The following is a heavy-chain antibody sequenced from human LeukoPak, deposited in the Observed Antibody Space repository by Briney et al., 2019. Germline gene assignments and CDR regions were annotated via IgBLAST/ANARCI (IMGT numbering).Heavy chain of an antibody. CDR3: VSSVRGATEYYFDY. CDR1: GFTVSSNY. Sequence: GGSLRLSCGASGFTVSSNYMSWVRQAPGKGLEWVSVIYSGGSTYYADSVKGRFTISRDNSKNTLYLQMNSLRAEDTAVYYCVSSVRGATEYYFDYWGQGTLVTVSS. J-gene: IGHJ4*02. D-gene: IGHD1-26*01. CDR2: IYSGGST. V-gene: IGHV3-53*01.